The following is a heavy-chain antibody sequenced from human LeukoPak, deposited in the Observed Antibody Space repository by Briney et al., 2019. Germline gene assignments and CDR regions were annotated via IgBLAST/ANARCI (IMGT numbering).Heavy chain of an antibody. Sequence: PSETLSLTCAVYGGSFSGYYWSWLRQPPGKGLEWIGEINHSGSTNYNPSLKSRVTISVDTSKNQFSLKLSSVTAADTAVYYCARGIAVAGTSSFFFDYWGQGTLVTVSS. CDR1: GGSFSGYY. CDR3: ARGIAVAGTSSFFFDY. D-gene: IGHD6-19*01. J-gene: IGHJ4*02. V-gene: IGHV4-34*01. CDR2: INHSGST.